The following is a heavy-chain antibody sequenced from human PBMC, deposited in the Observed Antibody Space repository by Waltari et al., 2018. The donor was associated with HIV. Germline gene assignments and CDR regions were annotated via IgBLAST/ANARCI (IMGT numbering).Heavy chain of an antibody. D-gene: IGHD4-17*01. CDR1: GYPFSDHD. V-gene: IGHV1-8*01. CDR2: MNAKTGNT. J-gene: IGHJ4*02. CDR3: ARQGAGDYGDYLFDY. Sequence: QVQLVQSGTEVKEPGASLKVSCKASGYPFSDHDINWVRQAPGQGLEGMGWMNAKTGNTGFAQTLQGRVILTRDATMNTAVMELNNLTSGDTAVYYCARQGAGDYGDYLFDYWGQGTLLTVSS.